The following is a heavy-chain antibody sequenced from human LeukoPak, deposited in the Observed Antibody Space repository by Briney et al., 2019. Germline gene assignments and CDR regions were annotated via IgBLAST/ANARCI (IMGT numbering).Heavy chain of an antibody. V-gene: IGHV1-69*05. D-gene: IGHD2-2*01. CDR2: IIPVFGTA. Sequence: VAAVTVSFQGSGGTFISYAISWVRQAPGQGREWTGGIIPVFGTANYAQKFQGRVTITTDESTSTAYMELSSLSSEDTAVYFCARGPRYFSSTSCYSDYYYMDVWGKGTTVTVSS. CDR3: ARGPRYFSSTSCYSDYYYMDV. J-gene: IGHJ6*03. CDR1: GGTFISYA.